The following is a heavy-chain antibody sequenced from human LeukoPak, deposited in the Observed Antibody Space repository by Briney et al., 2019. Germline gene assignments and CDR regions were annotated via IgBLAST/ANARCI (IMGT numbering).Heavy chain of an antibody. J-gene: IGHJ6*02. D-gene: IGHD3-9*01. V-gene: IGHV3-23*01. CDR2: ISGSGGST. Sequence: GGSLRLSCAASGFTFSSYAMSWVRQAPGKGPERVSAISGSGGSTYYADSVKGRFTISRDNSKNTLYLQMNSLRAEDTAVYYCAKEDYDILTGYYWGGGVGMDVWGQGTTVTVSS. CDR3: AKEDYDILTGYYWGGGVGMDV. CDR1: GFTFSSYA.